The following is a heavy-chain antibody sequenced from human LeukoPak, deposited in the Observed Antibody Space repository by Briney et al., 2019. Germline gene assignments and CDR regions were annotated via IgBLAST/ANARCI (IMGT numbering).Heavy chain of an antibody. D-gene: IGHD2-2*01. CDR3: ARDGVVPAAIDYYYYYMDV. Sequence: SVKVSCKASGGTFSSYAISWVRQAPGQGLEWMGGIIPIFGTANYAQKFQGRVTITTDESTSTAYMELSSLRSEDTAVYYCARDGVVPAAIDYYYYYMDVWGKGTTVTVSS. CDR1: GGTFSSYA. J-gene: IGHJ6*03. CDR2: IIPIFGTA. V-gene: IGHV1-69*05.